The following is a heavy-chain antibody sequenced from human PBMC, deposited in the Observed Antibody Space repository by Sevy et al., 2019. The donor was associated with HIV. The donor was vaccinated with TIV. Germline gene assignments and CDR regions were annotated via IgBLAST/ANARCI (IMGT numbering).Heavy chain of an antibody. V-gene: IGHV3-7*01. D-gene: IGHD5-18*01. CDR2: MKQDGSEE. CDR3: VREGLGGYSYSLDY. J-gene: IGHJ4*01. Sequence: GGSLRLSCAASGFSFSIYWMSWVCQAPGKGLEWVATMKQDGSEEDYVDSVKGRFTISRDNAKNSLFLQMNSLSAEDTAVYYCVREGLGGYSYSLDYWGHGTLVTVSS. CDR1: GFSFSIYW.